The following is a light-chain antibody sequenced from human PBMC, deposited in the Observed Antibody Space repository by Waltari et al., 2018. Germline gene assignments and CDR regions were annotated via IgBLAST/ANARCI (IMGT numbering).Light chain of an antibody. CDR3: SSYAGSNLYV. V-gene: IGLV2-8*01. CDR2: EVS. J-gene: IGLJ1*01. CDR1: SSDVGAYTY. Sequence: QSALPQPPSASGAPGPPVTISYTRTSSDVGAYTYLAWYQHHTGQAPKLMLYEVSKRPSGVPDRFSGSKSGNTASLTVSGLQAEDEADYYCSSYAGSNLYVFGTGTKVTVL.